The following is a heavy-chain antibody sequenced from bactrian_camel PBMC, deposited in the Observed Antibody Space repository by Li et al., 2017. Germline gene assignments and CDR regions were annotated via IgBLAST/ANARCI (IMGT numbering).Heavy chain of an antibody. CDR1: GYSYSTYC. D-gene: IGHD1*01. V-gene: IGHV3S42*01. CDR3: AAQYTGISGCYATSLAPASFDY. Sequence: VQLVESGGGSVQVGGSLNLSCVATSGYSYSTYCMGWFRQGPGAEREGVAVIDGAGRRGYGDSVKGRFTISRDNAKNTLYLQMNSLKPEDTGTYYCAAQYTGISGCYATSLAPASFDYWGQGTQVTVS. J-gene: IGHJ4*01. CDR2: IDGAGRR.